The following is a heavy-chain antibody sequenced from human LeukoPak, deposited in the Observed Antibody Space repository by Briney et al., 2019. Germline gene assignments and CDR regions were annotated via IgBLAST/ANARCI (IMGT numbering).Heavy chain of an antibody. CDR1: GGSISAYY. V-gene: IGHV4-59*01. J-gene: IGHJ3*02. CDR3: ARAAIGYAFDI. Sequence: SETLSLTCTVSGGSISAYYWSWIRQTPGKGLEWIGYIFYSGSTSYNPSLKSRVTISIATSKNQFSLNLNSVTAADTAVYYCARAAIGYAFDIWGQGTMVTVSS. D-gene: IGHD3-16*01. CDR2: IFYSGST.